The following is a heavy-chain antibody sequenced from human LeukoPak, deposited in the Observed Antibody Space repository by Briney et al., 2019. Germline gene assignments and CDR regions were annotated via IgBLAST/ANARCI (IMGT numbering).Heavy chain of an antibody. D-gene: IGHD3-9*01. CDR1: GGSISSGGYS. J-gene: IGHJ4*02. CDR3: ASGLRYFDWTFDY. Sequence: SETLSLTCAVSGGSISSGGYSWSWIRQPPGKGLEWIGYIYHSGSTYYNPSRKSRVTISVDRSKNQFSLKLSSVIAADTAVYYCASGLRYFDWTFDYWGQGTLVTVSS. V-gene: IGHV4-30-2*01. CDR2: IYHSGST.